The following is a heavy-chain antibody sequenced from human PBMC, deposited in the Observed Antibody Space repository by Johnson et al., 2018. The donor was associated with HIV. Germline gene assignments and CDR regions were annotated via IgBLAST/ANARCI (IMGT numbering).Heavy chain of an antibody. V-gene: IGHV3-66*02. CDR1: GVTVSNNY. J-gene: IGHJ3*02. CDR3: AKDRIMVRGVIGAFDI. D-gene: IGHD3-10*01. CDR2: IYSGGSI. Sequence: VQLVESGGGVVQRGGSLRLSCVASGVTVSNNYMIWVRQAPGKGLEWVSVIYSGGSIGYADSVKGRFTISRDNAKKSLYLQMKSLRAEDTALYYCAKDRIMVRGVIGAFDIWGQGTMVTVSS.